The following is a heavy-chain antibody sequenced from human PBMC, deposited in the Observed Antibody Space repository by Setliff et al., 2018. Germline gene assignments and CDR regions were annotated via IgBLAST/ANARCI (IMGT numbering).Heavy chain of an antibody. D-gene: IGHD1-26*01. CDR1: GFTFRDYT. J-gene: IGHJ4*02. Sequence: PLGGSLRLSCAASGFTFRDYTLAWVRQVPGKGLEWVAGVIQGGGGVYADSVKGRSTISRDNSKNTIFLQMNNLRAEDTATYYCAKDRVNDGFWDFDSWGQGIVVTVSS. CDR3: AKDRVNDGFWDFDS. CDR2: VIQGGGG. V-gene: IGHV3-23*01.